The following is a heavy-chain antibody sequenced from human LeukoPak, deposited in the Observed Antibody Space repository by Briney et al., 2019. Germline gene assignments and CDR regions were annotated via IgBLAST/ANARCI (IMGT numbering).Heavy chain of an antibody. CDR2: ISGSGTST. CDR3: AKSGSSWLGVY. D-gene: IGHD3-10*01. V-gene: IGHV3-23*01. CDR1: GFTFSSSA. Sequence: GGSLRLSCAASGFTFSSSAMTWVRQAPGKGLEWVSGISGSGTSTFYADSVKGRFTISRDNSKNTLYLQMTSLRAEDTAVYYCAKSGSSWLGVYWGQGTLVTVSS. J-gene: IGHJ4*02.